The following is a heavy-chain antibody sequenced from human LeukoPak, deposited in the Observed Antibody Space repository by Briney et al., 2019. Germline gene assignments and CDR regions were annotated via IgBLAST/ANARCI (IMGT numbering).Heavy chain of an antibody. CDR1: GGTFSSYA. Sequence: SVKVSCKASGGTFSSYAISWVRQAPGQGLEWMGGIIPIFGTANYAQKFQGRVTMTRNTSISTAYMELSSLRSEDTAVYYCARGSGYDSEGSCDYWGQGTLVTVSS. J-gene: IGHJ4*02. D-gene: IGHD5-12*01. CDR2: IIPIFGTA. V-gene: IGHV1-69*05. CDR3: ARGSGYDSEGSCDY.